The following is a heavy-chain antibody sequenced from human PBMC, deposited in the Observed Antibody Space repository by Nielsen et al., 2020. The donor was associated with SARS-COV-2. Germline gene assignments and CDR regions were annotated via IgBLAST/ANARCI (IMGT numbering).Heavy chain of an antibody. CDR1: GGSFSSYY. V-gene: IGHV4-59*10. J-gene: IGHJ6*02. D-gene: IGHD2-21*02. Sequence: SETLSLTCAVYGGSFSSYYWSWIRQPAGKGLEWIGRIYTSGSTNYNPSLKSRVTMSVDTSKNQFSLKLSSVTAADTAVYYCARGELAYCGGDCYLPGMDVWGQGTTVTVSS. CDR3: ARGELAYCGGDCYLPGMDV. CDR2: IYTSGST.